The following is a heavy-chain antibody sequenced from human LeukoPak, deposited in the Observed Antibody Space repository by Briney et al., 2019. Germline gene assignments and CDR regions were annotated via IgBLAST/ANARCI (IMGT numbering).Heavy chain of an antibody. Sequence: SETLSLTCTVSGGSISSSGYCWGWIRQPPGKGLEWIGSIYYSGSTYYNPSLKSRVTISVDTSKNQFSLKLSSVTAADTAVYYCARLGKIQLWPADPSFDYWGQGTLVTVSS. D-gene: IGHD5-18*01. V-gene: IGHV4-39*01. CDR3: ARLGKIQLWPADPSFDY. J-gene: IGHJ4*02. CDR1: GGSISSSGYC. CDR2: IYYSGST.